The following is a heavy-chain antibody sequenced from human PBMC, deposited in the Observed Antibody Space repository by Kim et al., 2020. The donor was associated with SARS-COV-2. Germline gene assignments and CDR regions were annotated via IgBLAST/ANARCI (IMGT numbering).Heavy chain of an antibody. J-gene: IGHJ3*02. D-gene: IGHD2-15*01. CDR2: IRSKPDGGTT. CDR3: TRAGFQDTDDAFEI. V-gene: IGHV3-49*04. Sequence: GGSLRLSCTASGFTFGDYAMSWVRQAPGKGLEWVGFIRSKPDGGTTEYAASVKGRFTISRDDSKSIAYLQMNSLKAEDTAVYYCTRAGFQDTDDAFEIWGQGTMVTVSS. CDR1: GFTFGDYA.